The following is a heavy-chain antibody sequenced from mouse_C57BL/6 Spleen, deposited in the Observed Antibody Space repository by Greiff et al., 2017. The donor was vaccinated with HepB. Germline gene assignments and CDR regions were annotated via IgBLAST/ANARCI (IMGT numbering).Heavy chain of an antibody. J-gene: IGHJ2*01. CDR2: IDPENGDT. CDR1: GFNIKDDY. CDR3: TTGPVVPPHLDY. D-gene: IGHD1-1*01. Sequence: EVQLQQSGAELVRPGASVKLSCTASGFNIKDDYMHWVKQRPEQGLEWIGWIDPENGDTEYASKFQGKATITADTSSNTAYLELSSLTSEDPAVYYCTTGPVVPPHLDYWGQGTTLTVSS. V-gene: IGHV14-4*01.